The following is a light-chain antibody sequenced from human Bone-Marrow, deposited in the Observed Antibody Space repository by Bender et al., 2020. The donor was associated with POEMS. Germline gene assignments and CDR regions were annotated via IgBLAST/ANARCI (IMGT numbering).Light chain of an antibody. Sequence: SYEVTQPPSVSVAPGQTARITCGGDNIGSKNVHWYQQKPGQAPVLVVHDDSDRPSGIPERFSGSNSGNTATLTISGTQAMDEADYYCQAWDTYSVIFGGGTKLTVL. CDR2: DDS. J-gene: IGLJ2*01. CDR1: NIGSKN. V-gene: IGLV3-21*02. CDR3: QAWDTYSVI.